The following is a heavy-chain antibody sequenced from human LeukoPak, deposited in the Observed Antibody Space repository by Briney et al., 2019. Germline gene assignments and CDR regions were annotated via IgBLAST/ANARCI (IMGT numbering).Heavy chain of an antibody. Sequence: SQTLSLTCTVSGGSISSGGYYWSWIRQPPGKGLEWIGYIYHSGSTYYNPSLKSRVTISVDRSKNQFSLKLSSVTAADTAVYYCARANDFWSGSVQAALDYWGQGTLVTVSS. V-gene: IGHV4-30-2*01. CDR3: ARANDFWSGSVQAALDY. D-gene: IGHD3-3*01. CDR1: GGSISSGGYY. CDR2: IYHSGST. J-gene: IGHJ4*02.